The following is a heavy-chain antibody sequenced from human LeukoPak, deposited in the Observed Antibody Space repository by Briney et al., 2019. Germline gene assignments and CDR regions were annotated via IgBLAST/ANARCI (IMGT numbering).Heavy chain of an antibody. CDR3: AKGDYGSYSHGFDI. J-gene: IGHJ3*02. Sequence: PGGSLRLSCAASGFPFSGYGMHWVRQAPGQGLGWVWVISYDGVNKYYANSVLGRFTISRDNSKNTLSLQMNSLRDDDTAVFFCAKGDYGSYSHGFDIWGQGTMVTVSS. V-gene: IGHV3-30*18. CDR1: GFPFSGYG. D-gene: IGHD4-23*01. CDR2: ISYDGVNK.